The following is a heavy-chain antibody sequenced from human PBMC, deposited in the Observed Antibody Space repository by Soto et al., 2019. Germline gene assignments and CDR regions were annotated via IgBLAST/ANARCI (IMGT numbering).Heavy chain of an antibody. V-gene: IGHV4-30-4*01. Sequence: QVQLQESGPGLVKPSQTLSLTCTVSGGSISSGDYYWSWIRQPPGKGLEWIGYIYYSGSTYYNPSRTSRVTISVDTSKNQFSLKLSSVTAADTAVYYCARDTQRLGELSLLGFDYWGQGTLVTVSS. D-gene: IGHD3-16*02. CDR1: GGSISSGDYY. CDR2: IYYSGST. CDR3: ARDTQRLGELSLLGFDY. J-gene: IGHJ4*02.